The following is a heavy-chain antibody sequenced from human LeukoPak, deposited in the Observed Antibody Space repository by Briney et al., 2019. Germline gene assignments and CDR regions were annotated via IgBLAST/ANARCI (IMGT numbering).Heavy chain of an antibody. CDR2: IRYDETKT. CDR1: GFTFSSYG. J-gene: IGHJ4*02. V-gene: IGHV3-30*02. D-gene: IGHD2-15*01. Sequence: GGSLRLSCAASGFTFSSYGMHWVRQAPAKGLEWLAFIRYDETKTFYGDSVKGRFTISRDNSKNTLYLRMNSLRAEDTAVYYCAEDLGSRGQGTLVTVSP. CDR3: AEDLGS.